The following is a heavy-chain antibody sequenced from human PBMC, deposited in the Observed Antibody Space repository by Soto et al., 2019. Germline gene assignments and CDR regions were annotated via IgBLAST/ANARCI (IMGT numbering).Heavy chain of an antibody. CDR2: IYWDDDR. D-gene: IGHD2-15*01. CDR1: GFSLSTSGVG. CDR3: AHRPSYCSGGSCYSGFDY. Sequence: QITLKESGPTLVKPTQTLTLTCTFSGFSLSTSGVGVGWIRHPPGKALGWLALIYWDDDRRYSPSLKSRLTITKDTSKNQVVLTMTNMDPVDTATYYCAHRPSYCSGGSCYSGFDYWGQGTLVTVSS. J-gene: IGHJ4*02. V-gene: IGHV2-5*02.